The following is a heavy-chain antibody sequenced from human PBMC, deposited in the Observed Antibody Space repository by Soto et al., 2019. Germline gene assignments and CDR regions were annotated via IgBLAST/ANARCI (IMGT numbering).Heavy chain of an antibody. CDR3: ASPMTIVTRLGY. J-gene: IGHJ4*02. CDR2: INPIGDDT. D-gene: IGHD4-4*01. V-gene: IGHV1-46*04. Sequence: QVQLVQSGAEVKKPGASVKISCKASGYTVTNYYMHWVRQAPGQGLEWMGIINPIGDDTTYAQKLQGRVTMTRDPSTSTVYMELSSLKSEDTAVYYCASPMTIVTRLGYWGQGTLVTVSS. CDR1: GYTVTNYY.